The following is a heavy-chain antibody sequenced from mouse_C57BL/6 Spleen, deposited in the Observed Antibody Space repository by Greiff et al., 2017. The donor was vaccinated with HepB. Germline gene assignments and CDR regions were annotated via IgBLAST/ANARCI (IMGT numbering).Heavy chain of an antibody. CDR2: IDPSDSET. Sequence: QVQLQQPGAELVRPGSSVKLSCKASGYTFTSYWMHWVKQRPIQGLEWIGNIDPSDSETHYNQKFKDKATLTVDKSSSTAYMQLSSLTSEDSAVYYCARSSNYYAMDYWGQGTSGTVSS. J-gene: IGHJ4*01. CDR1: GYTFTSYW. D-gene: IGHD6-1*01. V-gene: IGHV1-52*01. CDR3: ARSSNYYAMDY.